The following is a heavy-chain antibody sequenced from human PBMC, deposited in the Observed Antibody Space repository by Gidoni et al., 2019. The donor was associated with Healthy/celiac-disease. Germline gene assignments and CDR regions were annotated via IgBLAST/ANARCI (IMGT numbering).Heavy chain of an antibody. CDR1: GFTSGSYS. V-gene: IGHV3-48*02. CDR3: ASAVAGKYYYYYGMDV. CDR2: ISSSSSTI. D-gene: IGHD2-15*01. J-gene: IGHJ6*02. Sequence: EVQLVESGGGLVQPGGSLSLSCAASGFTSGSYSRNWVRQDPGKGLEWVSYISSSSSTIYYADSVKGRFTISRDNAKNSLYLQMNSLRDEDTAVYYCASAVAGKYYYYYGMDVWGQGTTVTVSS.